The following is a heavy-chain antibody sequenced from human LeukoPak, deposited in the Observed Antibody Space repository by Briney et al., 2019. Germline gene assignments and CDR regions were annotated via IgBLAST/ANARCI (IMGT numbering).Heavy chain of an antibody. CDR2: IDHSGST. Sequence: SETLSLTRAVYGGSLSGYSWTWIRQPPGKGLEWIGEIDHSGSTNYNASLTSRVIISADTSQNQFSLKLSSVTAADTAVYYCAGAWIHYYGSGDRRYYGMDVWGQGTTVTVSS. CDR1: GGSLSGYS. D-gene: IGHD3-10*01. J-gene: IGHJ6*02. CDR3: AGAWIHYYGSGDRRYYGMDV. V-gene: IGHV4-34*01.